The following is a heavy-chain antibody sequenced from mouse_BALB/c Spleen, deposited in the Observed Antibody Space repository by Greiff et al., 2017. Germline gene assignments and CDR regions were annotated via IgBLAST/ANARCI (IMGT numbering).Heavy chain of an antibody. Sequence: VQLQQSGPELVKPGASVKISCKASGYTFTDYYMHWVKQSHGKSLEWIVYIDPYNGGTGYNQKFKSKATLTVDNSSSTAYMELRSLTSEDSAVYYCARGGDYWYFDVWGEGTTVTVSS. CDR2: IDPYNGGT. V-gene: IGHV1S29*02. CDR3: ARGGDYWYFDV. J-gene: IGHJ1*01. CDR1: GYTFTDYY.